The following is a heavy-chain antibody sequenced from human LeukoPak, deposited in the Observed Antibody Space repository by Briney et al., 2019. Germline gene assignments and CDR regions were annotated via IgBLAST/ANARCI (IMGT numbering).Heavy chain of an antibody. CDR3: ARESRERGYYYYYYMDV. V-gene: IGHV1-69*05. CDR2: IIPIFGTA. Sequence: GASVKVSCKASGGTFSSYAISWVRQAPRQGLEWMGGIIPIFGTANYAQKFQGRVTITTDESTSTAYMELSSLRSEDTAVYYCARESRERGYYYYYYMDVWGKGTTVTVSS. D-gene: IGHD1-26*01. J-gene: IGHJ6*03. CDR1: GGTFSSYA.